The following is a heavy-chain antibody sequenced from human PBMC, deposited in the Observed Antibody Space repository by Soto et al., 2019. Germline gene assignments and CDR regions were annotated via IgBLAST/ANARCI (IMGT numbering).Heavy chain of an antibody. J-gene: IGHJ4*02. V-gene: IGHV3-73*02. D-gene: IGHD5-18*01. Sequence: EVQLVESGGGLVQPGGSLKLSCAASGFTFSDSAMHWVRQASGKGLEWVGRIRSKVNTYATAYAASVKGRFTISRDDSVNTAYLQMNSLKTEDTAVYYCTRRRDWTSMDPLDYWGQGTLVTVSS. CDR2: IRSKVNTYAT. CDR1: GFTFSDSA. CDR3: TRRRDWTSMDPLDY.